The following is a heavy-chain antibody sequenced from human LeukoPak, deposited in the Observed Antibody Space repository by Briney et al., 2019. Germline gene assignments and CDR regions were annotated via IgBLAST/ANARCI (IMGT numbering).Heavy chain of an antibody. V-gene: IGHV4-39*01. D-gene: IGHD3-10*01. CDR3: ARLHRSLSIRMVRVYYFDY. Sequence: SETLSLTCTVSGGSISSSSYYWGWIRQPPGKGLEWIGSIYHSGSTYYNPSLKSRVTISVDTSKNQFSLKLSSVTAADTAVYYCARLHRSLSIRMVRVYYFDYWGQGTLVTVSS. CDR2: IYHSGST. J-gene: IGHJ4*02. CDR1: GGSISSSSYY.